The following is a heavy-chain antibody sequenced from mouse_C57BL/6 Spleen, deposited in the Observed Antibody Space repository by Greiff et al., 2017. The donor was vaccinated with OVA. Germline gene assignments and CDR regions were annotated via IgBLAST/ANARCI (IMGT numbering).Heavy chain of an antibody. J-gene: IGHJ1*03. CDR2: IDPNSGDT. Sequence: QVQLKQPGAELVKPGASVKLSCKASGYTFTSYWMHWVKQRPGRGLEWIGRIDPNSGDTKYNEKFKSKATLTVDKPSSTAYMQLSSLTSEDSAVYYCARRDYGSPYWYFDVWGTGTPVTVSS. V-gene: IGHV1-72*01. D-gene: IGHD1-1*01. CDR1: GYTFTSYW. CDR3: ARRDYGSPYWYFDV.